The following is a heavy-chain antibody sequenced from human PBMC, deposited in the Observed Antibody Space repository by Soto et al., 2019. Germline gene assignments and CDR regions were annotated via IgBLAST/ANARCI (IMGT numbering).Heavy chain of an antibody. J-gene: IGHJ4*02. D-gene: IGHD3-16*01. CDR3: AKAIYDSGVDDY. Sequence: QVQVVESGGGVVQPGRYLRLSCVASGFSFKTYGMHWVRQAPGKGLAWVALISGDGHTAYYADSLKGRFTISRDNSKKMVYLQMNSLRPEDTALYYCAKAIYDSGVDDYWGQGSHVIVSS. V-gene: IGHV3-30*18. CDR2: ISGDGHTA. CDR1: GFSFKTYG.